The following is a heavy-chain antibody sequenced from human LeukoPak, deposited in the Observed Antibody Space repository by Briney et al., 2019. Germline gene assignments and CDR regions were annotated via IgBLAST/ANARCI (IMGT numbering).Heavy chain of an antibody. D-gene: IGHD2-15*01. CDR2: MNPNSGNT. CDR1: GYTFTSYD. CDR3: ARAPPSYCSGGSCYSHYYYSMDV. V-gene: IGHV1-8*03. Sequence: GASVKVSCKASGYTFTSYDINWVRQATGQGLEWMGWMNPNSGNTGYAQKFQGRVTITRNTSISTAYMELSSLRSEDTAVYYCARAPPSYCSGGSCYSHYYYSMDVWGKGTTVTVSS. J-gene: IGHJ6*03.